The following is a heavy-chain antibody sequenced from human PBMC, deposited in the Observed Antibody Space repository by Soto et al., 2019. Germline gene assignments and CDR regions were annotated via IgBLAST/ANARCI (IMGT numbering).Heavy chain of an antibody. Sequence: PGGSLRLSCAASGFTFSSYGMHWVRQAPGKGLEWVAVIWYDGSNKYYADSVKGRFTISRDNSKNTLYLQMNSLRAEDTAVYYCAREYITGTIGPPRNYYYYYGMDVWGQGTTVTVSS. J-gene: IGHJ6*02. V-gene: IGHV3-33*01. CDR3: AREYITGTIGPPRNYYYYYGMDV. D-gene: IGHD1-7*01. CDR1: GFTFSSYG. CDR2: IWYDGSNK.